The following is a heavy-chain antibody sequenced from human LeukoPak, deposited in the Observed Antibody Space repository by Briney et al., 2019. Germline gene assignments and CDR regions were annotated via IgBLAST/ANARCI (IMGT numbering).Heavy chain of an antibody. Sequence: PGGSLRLSCAASGFTFSGSAMHWARQASGKGLEWVGRIRSKANSYATAYAASVKGRFTISRDDSKNTAYLQMNSLKTEDTAVYYCTRHGTYYYDSSGYPDTRNRDYWGQGTLVTVSS. J-gene: IGHJ4*02. D-gene: IGHD3-22*01. CDR3: TRHGTYYYDSSGYPDTRNRDY. CDR2: IRSKANSYAT. CDR1: GFTFSGSA. V-gene: IGHV3-73*01.